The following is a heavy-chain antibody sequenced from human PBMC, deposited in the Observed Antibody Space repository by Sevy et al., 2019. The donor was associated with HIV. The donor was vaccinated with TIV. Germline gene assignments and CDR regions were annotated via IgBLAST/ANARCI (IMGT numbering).Heavy chain of an antibody. CDR1: GFTFSSYW. CDR2: VNSDGSST. CDR3: VAANSWEDY. D-gene: IGHD6-13*01. Sequence: GGSLRLSCATSGFTFSSYWMHWVRQAPGKGLVWVSRVNSDGSSTTYADSVKGRFPISRDNAKNTLSLQMNSLRAEDTAVYYCVAANSWEDYWGQGTLVTVSS. V-gene: IGHV3-74*01. J-gene: IGHJ4*02.